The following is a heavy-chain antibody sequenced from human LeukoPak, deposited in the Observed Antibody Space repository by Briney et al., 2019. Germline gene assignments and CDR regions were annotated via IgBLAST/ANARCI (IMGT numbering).Heavy chain of an antibody. CDR1: GGSISSGDYY. J-gene: IGHJ4*02. D-gene: IGHD1-26*01. CDR3: AGGDNSGSYYDY. CDR2: IYYSGST. V-gene: IGHV4-30-4*01. Sequence: SQTLSLTCTVSGGSISSGDYYWSWIRQPPGKGLEWIGYIYYSGSTYYNPSLKSRVTISIDTSKNQFSLKLSSVTAADTAVYYCAGGDNSGSYYDYWGQGTLVTVSS.